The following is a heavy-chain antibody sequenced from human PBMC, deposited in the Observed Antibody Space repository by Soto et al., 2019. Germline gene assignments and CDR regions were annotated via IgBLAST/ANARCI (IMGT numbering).Heavy chain of an antibody. J-gene: IGHJ3*02. V-gene: IGHV3-23*01. D-gene: IGHD2-8*01. Sequence: EVQLLESGGGLVQPGGSLRLSCAGSGFSFSAYAMNWVRQAPGKGLQWVSGLVGSGADKNYADSVRGRFTVSRDNSKNTLYLQMNSLRDEDTAVYYCAKDLIAGNGVWEAFDMWGRVTKVTVSS. CDR3: AKDLIAGNGVWEAFDM. CDR1: GFSFSAYA. CDR2: LVGSGADK.